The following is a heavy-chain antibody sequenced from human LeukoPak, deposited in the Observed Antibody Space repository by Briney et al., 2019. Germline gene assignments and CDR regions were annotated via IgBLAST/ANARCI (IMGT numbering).Heavy chain of an antibody. CDR2: ISYDGSDD. CDR1: VFTLSTYG. Sequence: TGGSLRLSCAASVFTLSTYGIHRVRQAPGKGLEWVAFISYDGSDDYYAASVKGRFTISRDNSKNTLYLQMNSLRPEDTAVYYCSKGRGDYDDFRLGYWGQGSLVTVSS. J-gene: IGHJ4*02. D-gene: IGHD4-17*01. CDR3: SKGRGDYDDFRLGY. V-gene: IGHV3-30*02.